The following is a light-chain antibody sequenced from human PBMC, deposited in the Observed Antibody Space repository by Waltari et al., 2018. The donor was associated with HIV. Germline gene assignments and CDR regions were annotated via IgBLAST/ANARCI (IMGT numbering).Light chain of an antibody. Sequence: QSVLTQPPSASGTPGQRVTISCSGSSSNIGTNYVYWYHPLPGTAPKILIYRNNQRPSGVPYRFSGSKSGTSASLAISGLRSEDEAYYYCAAWDDSLSGWVFGGGTKLTVL. J-gene: IGLJ3*02. V-gene: IGLV1-47*01. CDR3: AAWDDSLSGWV. CDR2: RNN. CDR1: SSNIGTNY.